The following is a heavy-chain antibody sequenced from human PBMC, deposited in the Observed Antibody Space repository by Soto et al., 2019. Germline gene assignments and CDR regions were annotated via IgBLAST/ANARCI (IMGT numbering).Heavy chain of an antibody. D-gene: IGHD3-16*01. Sequence: KTSETLSLTCSVSGGSISNNNYHWGRIRQPPGKGLEWMGSIYYRGNTYYNPSLRSRITISVDTSRNQFSLALSSVTAADTAVYFCARLRGGCPADFWGQGTLVTVSS. CDR2: IYYRGNT. CDR3: ARLRGGCPADF. CDR1: GGSISNNNYH. V-gene: IGHV4-39*01. J-gene: IGHJ4*02.